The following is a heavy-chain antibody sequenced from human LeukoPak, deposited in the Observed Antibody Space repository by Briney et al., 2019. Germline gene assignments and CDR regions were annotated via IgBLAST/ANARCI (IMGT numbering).Heavy chain of an antibody. D-gene: IGHD6-6*01. V-gene: IGHV3-23*01. Sequence: GGSLRLSCSASGFTFRCYAMAWVRQAPGTGLGWVSAISNSGRNTYYADSVKGRFTISRDNSKNTLYPEMNSLRAEDTAVYYCSNWVEGARPSLDYWGQGALVTVSS. J-gene: IGHJ4*02. CDR2: ISNSGRNT. CDR3: SNWVEGARPSLDY. CDR1: GFTFRCYA.